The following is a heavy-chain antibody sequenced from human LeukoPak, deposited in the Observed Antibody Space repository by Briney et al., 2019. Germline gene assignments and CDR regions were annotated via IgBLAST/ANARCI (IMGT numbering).Heavy chain of an antibody. V-gene: IGHV1-8*01. Sequence: GAPVKVSCKASGYTFTSYDINWVRQATGQGLEWMGWMNPNSGNTGYAQKFQGRVTMTRNTSISTAYMELSSLRSEDTAVYYCATWAWIQLWATYYYYGMDVWGQGTTVTVSS. D-gene: IGHD5-18*01. CDR2: MNPNSGNT. CDR1: GYTFTSYD. CDR3: ATWAWIQLWATYYYYGMDV. J-gene: IGHJ6*02.